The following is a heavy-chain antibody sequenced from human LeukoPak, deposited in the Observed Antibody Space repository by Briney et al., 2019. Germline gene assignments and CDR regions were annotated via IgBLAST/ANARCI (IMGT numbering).Heavy chain of an antibody. CDR1: GFTFNDHA. CDR3: ARAFYYYDTTGLGAVDI. CDR2: INWNSDNI. D-gene: IGHD3-22*01. Sequence: GGSLRLSCAASGFTFNDHAMYWARQAPGKGLEWVSGINWNSDNIGYADSVKGRFTISRDDAKNSLFLQMNSLRAEDTALYYCARAFYYYDTTGLGAVDIWGQGTMVTVSS. J-gene: IGHJ3*02. V-gene: IGHV3-9*01.